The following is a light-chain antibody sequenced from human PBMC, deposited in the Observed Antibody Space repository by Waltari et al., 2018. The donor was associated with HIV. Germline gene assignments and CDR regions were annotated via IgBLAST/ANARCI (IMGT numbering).Light chain of an antibody. Sequence: SYELTQPSSVSVSPGQTARITCSGDVLAKKYARWFQQKPGQAPVLVIYKDSERPSGIPERFSGSSSGTTVTLTISGAQVEEEAHYYCYSAADNDLRVFGGGTKLTVL. CDR3: YSAADNDLRV. V-gene: IGLV3-27*01. CDR2: KDS. CDR1: VLAKKY. J-gene: IGLJ3*02.